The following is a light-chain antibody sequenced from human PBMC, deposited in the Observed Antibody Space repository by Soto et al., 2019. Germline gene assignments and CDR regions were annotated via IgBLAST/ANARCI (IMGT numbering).Light chain of an antibody. Sequence: QSVLTQPPSVSGAPGQSVTISCTGSSSNIGAGYDVHWYQQLPGTAPKLLIYSNNNRPSGVPDRFSGSKSGTSASLAITGLQAEDEADYYCQSYDSSLTGGIFGGGTKL. V-gene: IGLV1-40*01. CDR3: QSYDSSLTGGI. CDR1: SSNIGAGYD. CDR2: SNN. J-gene: IGLJ2*01.